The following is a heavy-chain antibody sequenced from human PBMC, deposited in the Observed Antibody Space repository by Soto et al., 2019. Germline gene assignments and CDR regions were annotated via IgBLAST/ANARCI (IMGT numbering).Heavy chain of an antibody. CDR2: IYYSGST. J-gene: IGHJ5*01. V-gene: IGHV4-59*01. Sequence: SETLSLTCTVSGGSISSYYWSWIRQPPGKGLEWIGYIYYSGSTNYNPSLKSRVTISVDTSKNQFSLKLSSVTAADTAVYYCAREGAYSSGSRGNLFDSWGQGSLVVVAS. CDR3: AREGAYSSGSRGNLFDS. CDR1: GGSISSYY. D-gene: IGHD6-19*01.